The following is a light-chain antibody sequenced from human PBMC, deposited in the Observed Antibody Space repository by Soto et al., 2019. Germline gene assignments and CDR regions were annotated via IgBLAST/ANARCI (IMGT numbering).Light chain of an antibody. V-gene: IGKV3-15*01. Sequence: EIVLTQSPGTLSLSPGERATLSCRASQSVYSMLAWYQQKPGQAPRLLIYDASTRATGIPASFSGSGSGTEFTLTISSLQSQDFAVYYCQQYYKWPLTFGGGTKVDIK. J-gene: IGKJ4*01. CDR3: QQYYKWPLT. CDR1: QSVYSM. CDR2: DAS.